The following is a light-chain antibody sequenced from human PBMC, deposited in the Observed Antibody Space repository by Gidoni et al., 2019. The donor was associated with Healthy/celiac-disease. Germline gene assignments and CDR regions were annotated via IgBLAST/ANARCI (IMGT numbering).Light chain of an antibody. CDR3: QQSYSTPRT. Sequence: DIQVTQSPSSLSASVGDRVTSTCRASQSISSYLNWYQQKPGKAPKLLIYAASSLQSGVPSRFSGSGSGTDFTLTISSLQPEDFATYYCQQSYSTPRTFGQGTKVEIK. CDR1: QSISSY. V-gene: IGKV1-39*01. CDR2: AAS. J-gene: IGKJ1*01.